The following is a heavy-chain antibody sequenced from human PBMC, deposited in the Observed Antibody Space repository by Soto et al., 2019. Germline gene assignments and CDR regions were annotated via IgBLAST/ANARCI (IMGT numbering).Heavy chain of an antibody. Sequence: ASVKVSCKASGYTFTSYDSNWVRQATGQGLEWMGWMNPNSGNTGYAQKFQGRVTMTRNTSISTAYMELSSLRSEDTAVYYCARTLVEIFGVVLNNDYWGQRTPVTVSS. J-gene: IGHJ4*02. D-gene: IGHD3-3*01. V-gene: IGHV1-8*01. CDR1: GYTFTSYD. CDR2: MNPNSGNT. CDR3: ARTLVEIFGVVLNNDY.